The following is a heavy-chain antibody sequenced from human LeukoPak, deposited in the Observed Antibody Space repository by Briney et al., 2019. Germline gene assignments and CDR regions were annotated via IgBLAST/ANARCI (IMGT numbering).Heavy chain of an antibody. D-gene: IGHD1-26*01. CDR2: IKSDGSST. Sequence: PGGSLSLSCAASGFTLSSYWMHWVRQVPGKGPLWVSRIKSDGSSTSYADSVKGRFTISRDNAKNTLYLQMNSLRVEDTAVYYCAKDRRGGSYYAATLDIWGQGTMVTVSS. J-gene: IGHJ3*02. V-gene: IGHV3-74*01. CDR3: AKDRRGGSYYAATLDI. CDR1: GFTLSSYW.